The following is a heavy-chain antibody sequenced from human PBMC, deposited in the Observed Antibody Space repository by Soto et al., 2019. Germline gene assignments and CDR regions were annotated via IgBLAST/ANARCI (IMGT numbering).Heavy chain of an antibody. CDR2: IWYDGSNK. J-gene: IGHJ6*02. V-gene: IGHV3-33*01. CDR3: ARSPYTTGYHYGMDV. D-gene: IGHD3-9*01. CDR1: GFSFGLYG. Sequence: GGSLRLSCAASGFSFGLYGMQWVRQAPGKGLEWVALIWYDGSNKFYVDSVKGRSTISRDNSKNTLYLQMNSLRAEDTTVYYCARSPYTTGYHYGMDVWGQGTTVTVSS.